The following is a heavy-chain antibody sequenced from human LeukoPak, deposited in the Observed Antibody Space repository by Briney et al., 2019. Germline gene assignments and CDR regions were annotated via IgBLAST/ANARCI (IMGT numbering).Heavy chain of an antibody. V-gene: IGHV1-46*01. D-gene: IGHD3-22*01. CDR1: GYTFTSYY. CDR2: INPSGGST. Sequence: ASVKVSCKASGYTFTSYYMHWVRQAPGQGLEWMGIINPSGGSTSYAQKFQGRVTITADESTSTAYMELSSLRSEDTAVYYCAGADYYDSSGYYYYFDYWGQGTLVTVSS. CDR3: AGADYYDSSGYYYYFDY. J-gene: IGHJ4*02.